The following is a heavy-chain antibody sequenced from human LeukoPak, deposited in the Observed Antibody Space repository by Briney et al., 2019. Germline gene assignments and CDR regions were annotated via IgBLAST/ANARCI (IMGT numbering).Heavy chain of an antibody. V-gene: IGHV4-30-4*08. CDR2: IYYSGST. D-gene: IGHD5-24*01. CDR1: GGSISSGDYY. J-gene: IGHJ4*02. CDR3: ARDLRRDGYNSFDY. Sequence: TSETLSLTCTVSGGSISSGDYYWSWIRQPPGKGLEWIGYIYYSGSTYYNPSLKSRVTISVDTSKNQFSLKLSPVTAADTAVYYCARDLRRDGYNSFDYWGQGTLVTVSS.